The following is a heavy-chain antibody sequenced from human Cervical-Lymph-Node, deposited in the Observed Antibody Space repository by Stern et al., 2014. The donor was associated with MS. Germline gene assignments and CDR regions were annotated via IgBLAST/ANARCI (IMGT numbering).Heavy chain of an antibody. V-gene: IGHV3-74*01. D-gene: IGHD5-24*01. CDR3: VRDAVEMTP. Sequence: EVQLEESGGGLVQPGGSLRLACTASGFTFSTYWIHWVRQAPGKGLVWVSRTNHNGTYTHYADSVKGRFTVSRDNAKNTLYLQMTSLRVEDTAVYYCVRDAVEMTPWGQGTLVTVSS. CDR1: GFTFSTYW. J-gene: IGHJ5*02. CDR2: TNHNGTYT.